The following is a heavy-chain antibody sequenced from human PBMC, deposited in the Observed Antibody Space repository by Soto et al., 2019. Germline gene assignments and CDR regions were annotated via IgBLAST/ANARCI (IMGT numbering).Heavy chain of an antibody. J-gene: IGHJ4*02. Sequence: PSETLSLTCTVSGGSISGYYWSWIRQPPGKGLEWIGYIYSSGRTNYNPSLKSRVTISGDTSKNQFSLRLTSVTAADTAVYYCARHVVIVSGGSSFDFWGQGILVTVSS. CDR3: ARHVVIVSGGSSFDF. D-gene: IGHD3-16*01. CDR2: IYSSGRT. CDR1: GGSISGYY. V-gene: IGHV4-59*08.